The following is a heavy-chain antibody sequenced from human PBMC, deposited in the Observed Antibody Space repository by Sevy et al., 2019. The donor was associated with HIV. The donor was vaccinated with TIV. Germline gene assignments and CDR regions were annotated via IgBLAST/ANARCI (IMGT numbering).Heavy chain of an antibody. CDR2: INPNSGGT. CDR1: GYTFTGYY. J-gene: IGHJ4*02. CDR3: VRDNPQWELLRRVGYFFDY. V-gene: IGHV1-2*02. Sequence: ASVKVYCKASGYTFTGYYMNWVRQAPGQGLEWMGWINPNSGGTNYAQKFQGRVTMTRDTSISTAYMELSRLRSDDTAVYYCVRDNPQWELLRRVGYFFDYRGQGTLVTVSS. D-gene: IGHD1-26*01.